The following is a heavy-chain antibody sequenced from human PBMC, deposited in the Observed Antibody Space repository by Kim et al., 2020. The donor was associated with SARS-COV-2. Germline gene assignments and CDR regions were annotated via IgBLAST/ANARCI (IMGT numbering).Heavy chain of an antibody. Sequence: SETLSLTCTVSGGSIRGSYYFWGWIRQSPGKGLEWIGTIYYSGTPFYKPSLKSRVTVSVDTTKNHFSMKLTSVTAADSGVYFCAGHSNTTLSLGDGFDI. D-gene: IGHD3-16*01. CDR1: GGSIRGSYYF. CDR3: AGHSNTTLSLGDGFDI. J-gene: IGHJ3*02. CDR2: IYYSGTP. V-gene: IGHV4-39*01.